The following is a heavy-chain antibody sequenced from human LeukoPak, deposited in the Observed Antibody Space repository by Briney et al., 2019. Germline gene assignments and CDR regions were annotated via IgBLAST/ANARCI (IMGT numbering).Heavy chain of an antibody. Sequence: GGSLRLSCAASGFTVSSNYMSWVRQAPGKGLEWVSVIYSGGSTYYADSVKGRFTISRDNSKNTLYLQMNSLRAEDTAVYYCARVEYGSGNDYFDYWGQGTLFTVSS. CDR1: GFTVSSNY. CDR2: IYSGGST. CDR3: ARVEYGSGNDYFDY. V-gene: IGHV3-53*01. D-gene: IGHD3-10*01. J-gene: IGHJ4*02.